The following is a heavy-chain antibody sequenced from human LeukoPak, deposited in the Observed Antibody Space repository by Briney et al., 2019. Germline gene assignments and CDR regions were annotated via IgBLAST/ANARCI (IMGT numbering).Heavy chain of an antibody. J-gene: IGHJ3*02. CDR2: INHSGST. Sequence: SQTLSLTCTVYGGSFSGYYWSWIRQPPGKGLEWIGEINHSGSTNYNPSLKSRVTISVDTSKNQFSLKLSSVTAADTAVYYCARVQSWIQLWSRGGAFDIWGQGTMVTVSS. V-gene: IGHV4-34*01. D-gene: IGHD5-18*01. CDR3: ARVQSWIQLWSRGGAFDI. CDR1: GGSFSGYY.